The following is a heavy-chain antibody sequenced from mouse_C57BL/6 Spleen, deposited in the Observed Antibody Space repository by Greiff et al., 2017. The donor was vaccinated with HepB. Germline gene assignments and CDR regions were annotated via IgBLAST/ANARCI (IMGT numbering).Heavy chain of an antibody. V-gene: IGHV1-61*01. Sequence: QVQLKQPGAELVRPGSSVKLSCKASGYTFTSYWMDWVKQRPGQGLEWIGNIYPSDSETHYNQKFKDKATLTVDKSSSTAYMQLSSLTSEDSAVYYCARSYDYLFDYWGQGTTLTVSS. CDR1: GYTFTSYW. CDR3: ARSYDYLFDY. D-gene: IGHD2-4*01. CDR2: IYPSDSET. J-gene: IGHJ2*01.